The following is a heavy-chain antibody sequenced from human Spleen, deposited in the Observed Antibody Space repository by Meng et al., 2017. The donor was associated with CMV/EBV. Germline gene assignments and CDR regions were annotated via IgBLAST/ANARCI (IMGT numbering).Heavy chain of an antibody. V-gene: IGHV3-33*06. CDR2: IWYDGSNK. CDR1: GFTFSSYG. D-gene: IGHD2-8*01. J-gene: IGHJ4*02. CDR3: AKDSRQFPPLYNFDS. Sequence: GESLKISCTASGFTFSSYGMYWVRQAPGKGLEWVAVIWYDGSNKYYADSVKGRFTISRDNSKNTLFLQMNSLRAEDTAVYYCAKDSRQFPPLYNFDSWGQGMLVTVSS.